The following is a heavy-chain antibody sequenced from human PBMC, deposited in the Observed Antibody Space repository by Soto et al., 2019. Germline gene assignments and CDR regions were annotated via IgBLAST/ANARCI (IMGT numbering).Heavy chain of an antibody. CDR2: ISYDGSNK. J-gene: IGHJ4*02. D-gene: IGHD6-19*01. V-gene: IGHV3-30*18. CDR1: GFTFSSYG. CDR3: AKDGNSGWYLS. Sequence: GGSLRLSCAASGFTFSSYGMHWVRQAPGKGLEWVAVISYDGSNKYYADSVKGRFTISRDNSKNTLYLQMNSLRAEDTAVYYCAKDGNSGWYLSWGQGTLVTVSS.